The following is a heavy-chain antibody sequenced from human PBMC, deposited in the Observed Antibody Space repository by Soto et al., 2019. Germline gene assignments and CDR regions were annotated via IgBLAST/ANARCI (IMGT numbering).Heavy chain of an antibody. CDR1: GYTFTSYD. CDR3: ARGAYYDFWSGYYLFGMDV. J-gene: IGHJ6*02. CDR2: MNPNSGNT. D-gene: IGHD3-3*01. Sequence: ASVKVSCKASGYTFTSYDINWVRQATGQGLEWMGWMNPNSGNTGYAQKFQGRVTMTRNTSISTAYMELSSLRSEDTAVYYCARGAYYDFWSGYYLFGMDVWGQGTTVTVSS. V-gene: IGHV1-8*01.